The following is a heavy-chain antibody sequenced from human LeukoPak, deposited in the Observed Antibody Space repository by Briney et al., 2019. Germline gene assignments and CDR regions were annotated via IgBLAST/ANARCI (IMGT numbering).Heavy chain of an antibody. CDR2: IWYDGSNK. V-gene: IGHV3-33*06. D-gene: IGHD3-3*01. CDR3: AKVGEADYFDY. CDR1: GFTFSSYG. Sequence: GGSLRLSCAASGFTFSSYGMHWVRQAPGKGLEWVAVIWYDGSNKYYADSVKGRFTISRDNSKNTLYLQMNSLGAEDTAVYYCAKVGEADYFDYWGQGTLVTVSS. J-gene: IGHJ4*02.